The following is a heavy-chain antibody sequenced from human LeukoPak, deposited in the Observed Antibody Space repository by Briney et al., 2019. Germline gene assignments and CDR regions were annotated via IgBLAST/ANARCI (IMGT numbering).Heavy chain of an antibody. J-gene: IGHJ3*02. D-gene: IGHD5-24*01. CDR2: IDPSACST. CDR3: ARDAYYNYGAFGI. Sequence: ASVKVSCKASGYTFTSYYLHGVRQAPGQGLEWMGIIDPSACSTTYAQKFQGRVTMTRDTSTSTVYMDLSSLRSEDAAVYYCARDAYYNYGAFGIWGQGTMVTVSS. CDR1: GYTFTSYY. V-gene: IGHV1-46*01.